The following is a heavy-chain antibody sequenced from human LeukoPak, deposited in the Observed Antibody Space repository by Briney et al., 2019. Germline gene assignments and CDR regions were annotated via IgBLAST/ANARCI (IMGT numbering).Heavy chain of an antibody. Sequence: PSETLSLTCAVYGGSFSGYYWSWIRQLPGKGLEWIGEINHSGSTNYNPSLKSRVTISVDTSKNQFSLKLSSVTAADTAVYYCASSRRVRFLGWPPGVRSSSSYYFDYWGQGTLVTVSS. D-gene: IGHD3-3*01. CDR2: INHSGST. V-gene: IGHV4-34*01. CDR3: ASSRRVRFLGWPPGVRSSSSYYFDY. J-gene: IGHJ4*02. CDR1: GGSFSGYY.